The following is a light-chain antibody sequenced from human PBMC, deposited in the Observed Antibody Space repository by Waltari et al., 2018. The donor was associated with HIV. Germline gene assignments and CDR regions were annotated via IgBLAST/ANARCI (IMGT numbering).Light chain of an antibody. Sequence: QSALTQPASVSGSPGQSITISCTGTSRYVGRYNLVSWYQQYPGNAPKLMIYEVNKRPSGISNRFSGSKSGNTASLTISGRQAEDEADYYCCSYAGSRRVFGTGTKVTVL. CDR2: EVN. CDR1: SRYVGRYNL. V-gene: IGLV2-23*02. J-gene: IGLJ1*01. CDR3: CSYAGSRRV.